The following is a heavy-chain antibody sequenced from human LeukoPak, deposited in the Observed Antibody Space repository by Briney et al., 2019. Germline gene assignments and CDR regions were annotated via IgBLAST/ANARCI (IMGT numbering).Heavy chain of an antibody. J-gene: IGHJ4*02. D-gene: IGHD3/OR15-3a*01. CDR2: ISYDGDDQ. V-gene: IGHV3-30*18. CDR3: AKEFWTGYQYFDY. CDR1: GFTFSSHG. Sequence: GGSLRHSCAASGFTFSSHGMHWVRQAPGKGLEWVTVISYDGDDQYYADSVKGRFTISRDNSVNTLYLQMNSLRGEDTAVYYCAKEFWTGYQYFDYWGQGTLVTVSS.